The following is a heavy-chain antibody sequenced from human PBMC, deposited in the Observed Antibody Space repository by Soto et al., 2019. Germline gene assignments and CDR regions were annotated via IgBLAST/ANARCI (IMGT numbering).Heavy chain of an antibody. V-gene: IGHV1-69*06. D-gene: IGHD1-26*01. CDR1: GSTFNNFA. J-gene: IGHJ4*02. CDR3: ARAIKRWEVHCYFDY. Sequence: QVVLLQSGAEVKEPGSSVRVSCTVSGSTFNNFAFSWVRQAPGHGPEWMGGIVVMSNTADYSQRFRDRVTITADTSTNTLYMELGSLTFEDTAVYYCARAIKRWEVHCYFDYWGQGTLVTVSS. CDR2: IVVMSNTA.